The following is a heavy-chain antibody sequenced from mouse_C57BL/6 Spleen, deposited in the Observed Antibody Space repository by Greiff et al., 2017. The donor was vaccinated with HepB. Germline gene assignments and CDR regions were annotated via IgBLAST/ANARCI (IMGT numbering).Heavy chain of an antibody. Sequence: EVQLVESGGGLVQPKGSLKLSCAASGFTFNTYAMHWVRQAPGKGLEWVARIRSKSSNYATYYADSVKDRFTISRDDSQSMLYLQMNNLKTEDTAMYYCVRDHPQLGRRAMDYWGQGTSVTVSS. CDR3: VRDHPQLGRRAMDY. D-gene: IGHD4-1*02. J-gene: IGHJ4*01. CDR2: IRSKSSNYAT. V-gene: IGHV10-3*01. CDR1: GFTFNTYA.